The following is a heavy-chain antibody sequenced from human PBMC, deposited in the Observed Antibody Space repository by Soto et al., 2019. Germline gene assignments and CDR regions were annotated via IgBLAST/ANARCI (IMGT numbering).Heavy chain of an antibody. V-gene: IGHV1-46*01. J-gene: IGHJ3*02. CDR1: GHTFTSYY. CDR3: AREYYYDSSGLRWDAFDI. D-gene: IGHD3-22*01. CDR2: INPSGGST. Sequence: ASVKVSCKASGHTFTSYYMHWVRQAPGQGLEWMGIINPSGGSTSYAQKFQGRVTMTRDTSTSTVYMELSSLRSEDTAVYYCAREYYYDSSGLRWDAFDIWGQGTMVTVSS.